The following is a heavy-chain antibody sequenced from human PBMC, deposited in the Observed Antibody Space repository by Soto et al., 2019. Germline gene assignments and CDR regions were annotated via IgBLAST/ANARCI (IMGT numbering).Heavy chain of an antibody. CDR1: GGTFSSYA. CDR3: ARGGNWNDVPYWFDP. D-gene: IGHD1-1*01. J-gene: IGHJ5*02. CDR2: IIPIFGTA. Sequence: QVQLVQSGAEVKKPGSSVKVSCKASGGTFSSYAISWVRQAPGQGLEWMGGIIPIFGTANYAQKFQGRGTISADKSTSTAYMALSSLRSEDTAVYYCARGGNWNDVPYWFDPWGQGTLVTVSS. V-gene: IGHV1-69*06.